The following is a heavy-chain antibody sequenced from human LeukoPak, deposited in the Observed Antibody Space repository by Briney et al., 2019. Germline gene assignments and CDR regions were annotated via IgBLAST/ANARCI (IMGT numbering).Heavy chain of an antibody. V-gene: IGHV4-59*01. CDR1: GGSISSYY. CDR2: IYYSGST. CDR3: ASAAQYYYYMDV. J-gene: IGHJ6*03. Sequence: SESLSLTCTVSGGSISSYYWSWIRQPPGKGLEWIGYIYYSGSTNYNPSLKSRVTISVDTSKNQFSLKLSSVTAADTAVYYCASAAQYYYYMDVWGKGTTVTISS. D-gene: IGHD6-25*01.